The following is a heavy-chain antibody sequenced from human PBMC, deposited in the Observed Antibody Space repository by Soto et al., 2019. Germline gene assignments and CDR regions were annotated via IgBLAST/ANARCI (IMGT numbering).Heavy chain of an antibody. D-gene: IGHD6-19*01. CDR2: ISGSGTST. CDR3: AKTEQWLIAYFDY. J-gene: IGHJ4*02. CDR1: GFTFSTFA. Sequence: EVQLLESGGGLVQPGGSLRLSCEASGFTFSTFAMSWVRQAPGKGPEWVSGISGSGTSTYYADSVKGRFTISRDNSKNTLYLQMNSLRDEDTAVHYCAKTEQWLIAYFDYWGQGTLVTVSS. V-gene: IGHV3-23*01.